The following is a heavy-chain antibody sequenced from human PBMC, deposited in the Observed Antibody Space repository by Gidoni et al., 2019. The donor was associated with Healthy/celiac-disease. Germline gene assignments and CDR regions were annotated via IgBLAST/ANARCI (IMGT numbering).Heavy chain of an antibody. CDR1: GFTFDDYA. Sequence: EVQLVESGGGLVQPGRSLRLSCAASGFTFDDYAMHWVRQAPGKGLEWVSGISWNSGSIGYADSVKGRFTISRDNAKNSLYLQMNSLRAEDTALYYCAKGSDHSSSWSDYWGQGTLVTVSS. V-gene: IGHV3-9*01. D-gene: IGHD6-13*01. J-gene: IGHJ4*02. CDR2: ISWNSGSI. CDR3: AKGSDHSSSWSDY.